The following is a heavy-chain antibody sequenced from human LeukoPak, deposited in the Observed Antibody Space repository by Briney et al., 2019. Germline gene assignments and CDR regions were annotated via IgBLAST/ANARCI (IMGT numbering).Heavy chain of an antibody. CDR2: INTNTGNP. J-gene: IGHJ4*02. CDR1: GYTFTIYA. Sequence: ASVKVSCKASGYTFTIYAMNWVRQAPGQGLEWMGWINTNTGNPTYAQGFAGRFVFSLDTSVSTAYLQISSLKAEDTAVYYCARDRFLANFGIAARPQFDYWGQGTLVTVSS. CDR3: ARDRFLANFGIAARPQFDY. D-gene: IGHD6-6*01. V-gene: IGHV7-4-1*02.